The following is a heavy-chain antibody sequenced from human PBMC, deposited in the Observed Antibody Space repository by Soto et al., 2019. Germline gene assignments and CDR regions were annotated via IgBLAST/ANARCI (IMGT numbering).Heavy chain of an antibody. Sequence: GGSLRLSCATSGFNFWNYAMTWVRQAPGKGLEWVSSLSGGGERPFYTDSVEGRFTISRDNARNTLYLQIDSLRAEDTAVYFCGKGRSYDDFSAVVVWGNGTTVTVSS. CDR3: GKGRSYDDFSAVVV. V-gene: IGHV3-23*01. CDR2: LSGGGERP. CDR1: GFNFWNYA. D-gene: IGHD4-17*01. J-gene: IGHJ6*04.